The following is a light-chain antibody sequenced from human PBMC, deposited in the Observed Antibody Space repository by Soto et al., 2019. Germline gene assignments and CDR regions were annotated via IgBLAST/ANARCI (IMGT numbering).Light chain of an antibody. J-gene: IGKJ1*01. Sequence: ENVLTQSPGTLSLSPGERATLSCRASQNVNRNFLAWFQHKPGQAPRLLIYGASSRATGIPDRFSGSGSGTDFTLTISRLEPEDLAVYFCQQYDTTPWTFGQGTKVEIK. CDR2: GAS. CDR3: QQYDTTPWT. V-gene: IGKV3-20*01. CDR1: QNVNRNF.